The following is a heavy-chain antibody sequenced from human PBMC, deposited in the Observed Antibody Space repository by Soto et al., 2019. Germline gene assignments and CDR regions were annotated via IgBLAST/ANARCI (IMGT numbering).Heavy chain of an antibody. V-gene: IGHV3-11*01. CDR2: ISSSGSTI. CDR1: GFTFSDYY. J-gene: IGHJ6*02. CDR3: ARVPNVDTAMRGAYYYYGMDV. Sequence: PGGSLRLSCAASGFTFSDYYMSWIRQAPGKGPEWVSYISSSGSTIYYADSVKGRFTISRDNAKNSLYLQMNSLRAEDTAVYYCARVPNVDTAMRGAYYYYGMDVWGQGTTVTVSS. D-gene: IGHD5-18*01.